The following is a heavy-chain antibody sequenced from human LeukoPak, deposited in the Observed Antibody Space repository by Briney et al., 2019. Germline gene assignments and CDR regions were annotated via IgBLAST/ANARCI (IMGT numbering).Heavy chain of an antibody. Sequence: AGGSLRLSCEASGFTFSTYWMTWVRQAPGKGLDWVAKIKPDGSEKFYGDSVKGRFMISRDNTKNSLYLQMNSLRADDTAVYYCVGGSPVWENWGQGTLVIVSS. J-gene: IGHJ4*02. CDR2: IKPDGSEK. CDR3: VGGSPVWEN. CDR1: GFTFSTYW. V-gene: IGHV3-7*01. D-gene: IGHD1-26*01.